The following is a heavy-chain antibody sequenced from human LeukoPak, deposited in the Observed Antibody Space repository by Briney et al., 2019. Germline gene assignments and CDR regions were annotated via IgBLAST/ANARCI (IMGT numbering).Heavy chain of an antibody. V-gene: IGHV3-53*01. D-gene: IGHD6-19*01. CDR2: IYSGGST. CDR3: ARESQFSSGWYYFDS. Sequence: GGSLRLSCAASGFTVSSNYMSWVRQAPGKGLEWVSVIYSGGSTYYADSVKGRFTISKDNSKNTLYLQMNNLGAEDTAMYYCARESQFSSGWYYFDSWGQGTLVTVSS. CDR1: GFTVSSNY. J-gene: IGHJ4*02.